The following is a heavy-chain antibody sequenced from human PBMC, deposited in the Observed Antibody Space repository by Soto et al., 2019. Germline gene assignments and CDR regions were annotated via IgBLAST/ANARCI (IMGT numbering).Heavy chain of an antibody. D-gene: IGHD5-18*01. Sequence: QVQLVESGGGVVQPGRSLRLSCAASGFTFSSYGMHWVRQAPGKGLEWVAVISYDGSNKYYADSVKGRFTISRDNSKNTLYLQMNSLRAEDTAVYYCAKQISDSYGYSYFDYWGQGTLVTVSS. CDR2: ISYDGSNK. CDR3: AKQISDSYGYSYFDY. J-gene: IGHJ4*02. CDR1: GFTFSSYG. V-gene: IGHV3-30*18.